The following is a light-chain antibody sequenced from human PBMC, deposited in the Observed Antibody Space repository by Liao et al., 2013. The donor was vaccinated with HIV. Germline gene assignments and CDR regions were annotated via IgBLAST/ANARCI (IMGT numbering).Light chain of an antibody. V-gene: IGLV3-21*04. CDR3: QVWDGGVDHPV. Sequence: SYELTQPPSVSVAPGMTARLTCGGNNIGTKSVHWYQQKPGRAPVLVIYYDSARPSGIPERFSGSNSGSTATLTISRVEVGDEADYFCQVWDGGVDHPVFGTGTTVAVL. CDR2: YDS. J-gene: IGLJ1*01. CDR1: NIGTKS.